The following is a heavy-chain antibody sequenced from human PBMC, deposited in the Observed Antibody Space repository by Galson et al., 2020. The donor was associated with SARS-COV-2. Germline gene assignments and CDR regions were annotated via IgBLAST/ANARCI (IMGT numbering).Heavy chain of an antibody. D-gene: IGHD3-16*01. CDR1: GFSLTTSGIC. V-gene: IGHV2-70*11. J-gene: IGHJ4*02. CDR3: ARLRRFNVNSQTVDY. Sequence: SGPTLVKPTQTLTLTCSFSGFSLTTSGICMTWIRQPPGKALEFLARIDWDGDEHYSRSQKTRLTISRDTSRNQVVLTMTNMDPVDTATYYCARLRRFNVNSQTVDYWGQGTLVTVSS. CDR2: IDWDGDE.